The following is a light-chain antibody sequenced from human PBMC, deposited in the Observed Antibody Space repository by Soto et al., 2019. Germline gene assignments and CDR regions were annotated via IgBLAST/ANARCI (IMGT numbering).Light chain of an antibody. CDR2: DVS. CDR3: SSYTSTSIV. J-gene: IGLJ1*01. CDR1: SSDVGGYNY. V-gene: IGLV2-14*01. Sequence: QSALTQPASVSGSPGQSITISCTGTSSDVGGYNYVSWYQRHPGKAPKLMIYDVSNRPSGVSNRFSGSKSGNTASLTISGLQAEDEAEYHCSSYTSTSIVFGTGTKLTVL.